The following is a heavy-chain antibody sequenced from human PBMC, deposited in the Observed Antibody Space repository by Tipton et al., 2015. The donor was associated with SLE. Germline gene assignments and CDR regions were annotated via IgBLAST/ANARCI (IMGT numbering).Heavy chain of an antibody. Sequence: RSLRLSCAASGFTFSSYAMHWVRQAPGKGLEWVAVISYDGSNKYYADSVKGRFTISRDNSKNTLYLQMNSLRAEDTAVYYCARSNIVGATGYFDYWGQGTLVTVSS. CDR1: GFTFSSYA. J-gene: IGHJ4*02. V-gene: IGHV3-30-3*01. CDR2: ISYDGSNK. CDR3: ARSNIVGATGYFDY. D-gene: IGHD1-26*01.